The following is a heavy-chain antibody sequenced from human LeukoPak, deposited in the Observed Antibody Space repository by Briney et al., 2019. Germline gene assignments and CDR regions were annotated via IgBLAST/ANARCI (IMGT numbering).Heavy chain of an antibody. Sequence: ASVKVSCKASGYTFTSYGISWVRQAPGQGLEWMGWISAYNGNTNYAQKLQGRVTMTTDTSTSTAYMELRSLRSDDTAVYYCARGSPNHGVDNPFDANYYMDVWGKGTTVTVSS. CDR1: GYTFTSYG. CDR2: ISAYNGNT. V-gene: IGHV1-18*01. CDR3: ARGSPNHGVDNPFDANYYMDV. D-gene: IGHD3-3*01. J-gene: IGHJ6*03.